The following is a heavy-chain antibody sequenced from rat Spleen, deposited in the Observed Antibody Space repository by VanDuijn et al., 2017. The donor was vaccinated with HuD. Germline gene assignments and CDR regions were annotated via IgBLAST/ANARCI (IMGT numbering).Heavy chain of an antibody. V-gene: IGHV5S23*01. Sequence: EVQLVESGGGLVQPGRSLKLSCAASGFTFSNYYMAWVRQAPTKGLEWVASITNSGGSTYYRDSVKGRFTISRDNAKSTLYLQMDSLRSEDTATYYCTRGGLGGFDYWGQGVMVTVSS. CDR3: TRGGLGGFDY. CDR2: ITNSGGST. CDR1: GFTFSNYY. D-gene: IGHD4-6*01. J-gene: IGHJ2*01.